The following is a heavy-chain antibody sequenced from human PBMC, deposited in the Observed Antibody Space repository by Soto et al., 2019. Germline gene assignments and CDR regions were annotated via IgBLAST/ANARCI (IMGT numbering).Heavy chain of an antibody. Sequence: LRLSCAASGFSFSYACMGWVRQAPRKGLGGGGGVKTKIYGGTSDYAAPVKGRFTISRDDSKRVVFLQMNSLKTEDTAVYYCTTDCSGGSCYPGPHYSFYAMDVWGPGTTVTVSS. CDR3: TTDCSGGSCYPGPHYSFYAMDV. CDR1: GFSFSYAC. J-gene: IGHJ6*02. CDR2: VKTKIYGGTS. D-gene: IGHD2-15*01. V-gene: IGHV3-15*01.